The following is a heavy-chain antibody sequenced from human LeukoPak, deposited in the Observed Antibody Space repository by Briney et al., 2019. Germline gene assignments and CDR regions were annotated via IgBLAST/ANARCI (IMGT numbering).Heavy chain of an antibody. D-gene: IGHD6-19*01. CDR2: VYYSGST. V-gene: IGHV4-61*01. J-gene: IGHJ4*02. CDR3: ARATPSRSGLNY. Sequence: SETLSLTCTVSGGSVSSGSYYWSWIRQPPGKGLDWVGYVYYSGSTSYNPSLKSRLTISLDTSRNQFSLKLTSVTAADTAVYYCARATPSRSGLNYWGQGTLVTVPT. CDR1: GGSVSSGSYY.